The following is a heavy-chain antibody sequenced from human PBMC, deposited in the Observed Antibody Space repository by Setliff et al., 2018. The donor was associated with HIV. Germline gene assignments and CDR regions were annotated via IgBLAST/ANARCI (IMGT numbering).Heavy chain of an antibody. CDR3: ARGYYVSSGTFDY. J-gene: IGHJ4*02. CDR2: IYTSGST. D-gene: IGHD3-22*01. Sequence: SETLSLTCTVSGASISIGSYYWSWIRQPAGKGLEWIGRIYTSGSTNYNPSLKSLVTISVDTSKNQFSLKLSSVTAADTAVYYCARGYYVSSGTFDYWGQGTLVTVSS. V-gene: IGHV4-61*02. CDR1: GASISIGSYY.